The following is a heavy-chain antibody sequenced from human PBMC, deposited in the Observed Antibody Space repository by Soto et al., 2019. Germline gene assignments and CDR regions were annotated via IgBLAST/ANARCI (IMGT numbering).Heavy chain of an antibody. D-gene: IGHD3-16*01. CDR2: ISTYNGNT. CDR1: GYTFTTYD. Sequence: QVQLVQSGAEVKKPGASVKVSCKASGYTFTTYDISWVRQAPGQGLEWMGRISTYNGNTNYPQSLQGRLTMTTDTPATTAYMELRRLRSHDTAVYYCARDPYDVFWGNAPNPYGMDVWGQGTPVTVSS. CDR3: ARDPYDVFWGNAPNPYGMDV. J-gene: IGHJ6*02. V-gene: IGHV1-18*01.